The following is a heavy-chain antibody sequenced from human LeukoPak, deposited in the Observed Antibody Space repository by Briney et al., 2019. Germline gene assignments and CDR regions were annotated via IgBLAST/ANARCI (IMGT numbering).Heavy chain of an antibody. CDR3: ARHGSVRSPLGP. J-gene: IGHJ5*02. CDR2: IYATGST. Sequence: SETLSLTCTVSGGSISSYYWSWIRQPPGKGLEWIGYIYATGSTNYNPSLKSRVTISVDTSKNQFSLNLRSVAAADTAVYYCARHGSVRSPLGPWGQGTLVTVSS. V-gene: IGHV4-4*09. CDR1: GGSISSYY. D-gene: IGHD3-10*01.